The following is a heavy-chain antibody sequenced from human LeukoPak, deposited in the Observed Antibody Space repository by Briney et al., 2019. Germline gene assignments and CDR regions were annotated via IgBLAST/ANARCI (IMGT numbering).Heavy chain of an antibody. CDR1: GGSISSYY. CDR3: ARLVIAAAGTRFDP. V-gene: IGHV4-59*08. Sequence: SETLSLTCTVSGGSISSYYWSWIRQPPGKGLEWIGYIYYSGSTNYNPSLKSRVTISVDTSKSQFSLKLSSVTAADTAVYYCARLVIAAAGTRFDPWGQGTLVTVSS. CDR2: IYYSGST. J-gene: IGHJ5*02. D-gene: IGHD6-13*01.